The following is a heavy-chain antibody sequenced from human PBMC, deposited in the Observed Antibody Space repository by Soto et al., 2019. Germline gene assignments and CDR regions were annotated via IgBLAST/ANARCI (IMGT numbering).Heavy chain of an antibody. CDR2: IRSKANSYAT. V-gene: IGHV3-73*01. CDR3: TNPQWELPYY. D-gene: IGHD1-26*01. J-gene: IGHJ4*02. Sequence: GGSLRLSCAASGCTFSGAAMHWVRQASGKGLEWVGRIRSKANSYATAYAASVKGRFTISRDDPKNTAYLQMNSLKTEDTAVYYCTNPQWELPYYWGPGTLVTVSS. CDR1: GCTFSGAA.